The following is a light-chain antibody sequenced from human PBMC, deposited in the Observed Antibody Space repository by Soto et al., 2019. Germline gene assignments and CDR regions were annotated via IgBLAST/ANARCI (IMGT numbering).Light chain of an antibody. CDR2: QDS. J-gene: IGLJ2*01. Sequence: SYELTQPPSVSVSPGQTASITCSGDKLGDKYACWYQQKPGQSPVLVIYQDSKRPSGIPERFSGSNSGNTATLTISGTQAMDEADYYCQAWDSSTGVVFRGGTKVTVL. CDR3: QAWDSSTGVV. V-gene: IGLV3-1*01. CDR1: KLGDKY.